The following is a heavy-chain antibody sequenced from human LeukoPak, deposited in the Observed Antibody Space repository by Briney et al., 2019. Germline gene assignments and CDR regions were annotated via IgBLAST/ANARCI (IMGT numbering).Heavy chain of an antibody. D-gene: IGHD6-19*01. J-gene: IGHJ4*02. CDR2: ISAYNGNT. Sequence: GASVKVSCKASGYTLTSYGISWVRQAPGQGLEWMGWISAYNGNTNYAQKLQGRVTMTTDTSTSTAYMELRSLRSDDTAVYYCARDMGIAVAGVLRYWGQGTLVTVSS. V-gene: IGHV1-18*04. CDR1: GYTLTSYG. CDR3: ARDMGIAVAGVLRY.